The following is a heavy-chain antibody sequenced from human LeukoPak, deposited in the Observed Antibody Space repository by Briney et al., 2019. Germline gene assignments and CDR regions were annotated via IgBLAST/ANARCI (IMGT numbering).Heavy chain of an antibody. Sequence: GGSLRLSCATSGFTFDDYAFHWVRQVPGKGLEWVSLISRDGGTTSYGDSVKGRFTIFRDNSKNSLYMQMNSLKTEDSALYYCTKDFSGSYENWGQGTLVTVSS. CDR2: ISRDGGTT. V-gene: IGHV3-43*02. CDR1: GFTFDDYA. CDR3: TKDFSGSYEN. D-gene: IGHD3-10*01. J-gene: IGHJ4*02.